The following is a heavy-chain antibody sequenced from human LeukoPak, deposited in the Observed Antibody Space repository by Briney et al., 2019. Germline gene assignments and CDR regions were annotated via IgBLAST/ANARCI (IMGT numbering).Heavy chain of an antibody. J-gene: IGHJ3*02. Sequence: SETLSLTCTVSGGSISSSSYYWGWIRQPPGKGLEWIGSIYYSGGTYYNPSLKSRVTISVDTSKNQFSLKLSSVTAADTAVYYCARHTRSIDAFDIWGQGTMVTVSS. CDR3: ARHTRSIDAFDI. V-gene: IGHV4-39*01. CDR1: GGSISSSSYY. D-gene: IGHD2-15*01. CDR2: IYYSGGT.